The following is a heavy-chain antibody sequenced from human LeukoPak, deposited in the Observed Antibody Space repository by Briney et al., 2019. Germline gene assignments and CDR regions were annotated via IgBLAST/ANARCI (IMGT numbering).Heavy chain of an antibody. Sequence: GGSLRLSCAASGFTFSSYAMSWVRQAPGKGLEWVSAISANGGSSYYADSVKGRFTISRDNSKNTLYLQLNSLRSEDTAVYYCARDPRRGSPDYFDYWGQGTLVTVST. V-gene: IGHV3-23*01. J-gene: IGHJ4*02. CDR1: GFTFSSYA. D-gene: IGHD3-16*01. CDR3: ARDPRRGSPDYFDY. CDR2: ISANGGSS.